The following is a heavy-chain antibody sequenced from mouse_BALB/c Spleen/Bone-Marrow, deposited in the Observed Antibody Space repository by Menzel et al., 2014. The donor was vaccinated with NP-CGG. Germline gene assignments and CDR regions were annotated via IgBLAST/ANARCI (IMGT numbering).Heavy chain of an antibody. Sequence: VKVVESGPGLVAPSQSLSITCTVSEFSLTSYGVHWVRQSPGKGLEWLGVIWAGGSTNYNSALMSRLSISKDNSESQVFLKMNSLQTDDTAMYYCARSLIRLRYFDYWGQGTTLTVSS. J-gene: IGHJ2*01. D-gene: IGHD1-2*01. CDR1: EFSLTSYG. CDR3: ARSLIRLRYFDY. CDR2: IWAGGST. V-gene: IGHV2-9*02.